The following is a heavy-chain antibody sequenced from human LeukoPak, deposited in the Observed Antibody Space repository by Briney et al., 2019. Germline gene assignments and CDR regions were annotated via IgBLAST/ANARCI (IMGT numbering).Heavy chain of an antibody. J-gene: IGHJ4*02. D-gene: IGHD2-2*01. CDR3: AKGGDPIVVVPDYFDY. V-gene: IGHV3-23*01. Sequence: GGSLRLSCAASGFTFSSYAMSWVRQAPGKGLEWVSAISGSGGSTYYADSVKGRFTISRDNSKNTLYLQMNSLRAEDTAVYYCAKGGDPIVVVPDYFDYWGQGTLVTVSS. CDR2: ISGSGGST. CDR1: GFTFSSYA.